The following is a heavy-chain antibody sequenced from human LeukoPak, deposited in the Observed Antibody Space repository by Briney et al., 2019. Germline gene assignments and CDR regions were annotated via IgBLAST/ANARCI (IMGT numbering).Heavy chain of an antibody. D-gene: IGHD2-2*01. Sequence: GGSLRLSCAASGFTFSEFEINWVRQAPGKGLEWVSYISISGTTIHYADSVKGRFTISRDSAKNSGYLQMNSLRAGDTAVYHCVRVGSSPYKFNAFDVWGQGTVVTVSS. CDR1: GFTFSEFE. CDR3: VRVGSSPYKFNAFDV. V-gene: IGHV3-48*03. CDR2: ISISGTTI. J-gene: IGHJ3*01.